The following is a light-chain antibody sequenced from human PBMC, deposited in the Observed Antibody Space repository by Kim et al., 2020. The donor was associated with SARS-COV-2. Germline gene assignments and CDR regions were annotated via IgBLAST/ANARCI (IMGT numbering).Light chain of an antibody. J-gene: IGKJ4*01. V-gene: IGKV1-9*01. CDR3: QQLNSLPLT. CDR2: AAS. CDR1: QGASTY. Sequence: ASVGDRVTITCRASQGASTYLAWYQQKPAKAPKLLIYAASTLQSGVPSRFSCSGSGTHFTLTITSLQAEDFATYYCQQLNSLPLTFGGGTKVDIK.